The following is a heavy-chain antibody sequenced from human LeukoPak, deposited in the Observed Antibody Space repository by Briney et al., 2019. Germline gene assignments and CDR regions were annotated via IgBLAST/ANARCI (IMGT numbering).Heavy chain of an antibody. CDR3: ARHSGRDSSCP. D-gene: IGHD6-6*01. J-gene: IGHJ4*02. CDR1: GGSFSGYY. Sequence: PSETLSLTCAVYGGSFSGYYWSWIRQPPGKGLEWIGEIKHSGSTNYNPSLKSRVTISVDTSKNQFSLRLSSVTAADTAVYYCARHSGRDSSCPWGQGTLVTVSS. V-gene: IGHV4-34*01. CDR2: IKHSGST.